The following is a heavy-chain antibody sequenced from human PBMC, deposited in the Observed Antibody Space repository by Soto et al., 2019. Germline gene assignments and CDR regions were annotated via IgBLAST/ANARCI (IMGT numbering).Heavy chain of an antibody. CDR3: ARDDEP. CDR1: GVTFSSYA. V-gene: IGHV3-33*01. J-gene: IGHJ1*01. CDR2: IRSDGSKT. Sequence: QVQLVESGGGVVQPGRSLRLSCAASGVTFSSYAMRWVRQAPGKGLEWVAVIRSDGSKTYYGDDVTGRFTISRDNSKNTLYLQMNSRTDAHPAVYYSARDDEPWGQGTLVIVSS.